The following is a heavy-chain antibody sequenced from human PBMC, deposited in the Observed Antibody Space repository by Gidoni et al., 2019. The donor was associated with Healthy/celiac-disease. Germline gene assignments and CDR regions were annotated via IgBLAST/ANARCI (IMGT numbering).Heavy chain of an antibody. V-gene: IGHV3-15*01. J-gene: IGHJ4*02. CDR3: TTVIDWSGSTYFDY. Sequence: EVQLVEPGGGLVKPGGSLRLPCAASGFTFRNAWMSWVRQAPGKGLEWVGRIKSKTDGGTTDYAAPVKGRFTISRDDSKNTLYLQMNSLKTEDTAVYYCTTVIDWSGSTYFDYWGQGTLVTVSS. CDR2: IKSKTDGGTT. D-gene: IGHD3-3*01. CDR1: GFTFRNAW.